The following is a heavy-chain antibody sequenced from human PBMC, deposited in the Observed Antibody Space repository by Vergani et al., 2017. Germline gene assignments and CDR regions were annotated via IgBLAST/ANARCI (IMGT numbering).Heavy chain of an antibody. CDR2: ISPGASTA. Sequence: LEESGGGSVKPGGSLRLSCAASGFKFSDHYMSWIRQAPGKGLEWVSHISPGASTASYTDSVTGRFTVSRDNNNNSLTLDMTTLRVEDTAVYYCAKNHGISTTRHYYAMDVWGQGTTVTVSS. D-gene: IGHD2-8*01. CDR1: GFKFSDHY. V-gene: IGHV3-11*04. CDR3: AKNHGISTTRHYYAMDV. J-gene: IGHJ6*02.